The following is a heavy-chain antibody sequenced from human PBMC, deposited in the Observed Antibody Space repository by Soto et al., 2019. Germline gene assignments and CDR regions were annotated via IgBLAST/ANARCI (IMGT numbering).Heavy chain of an antibody. CDR1: GFRFIDSS. CDR2: IVVGSDNT. J-gene: IGHJ6*02. CDR3: AAQRGSNIAHYCTVGV. D-gene: IGHD6-25*01. Sequence: SVPVSCDASGFRFIDSSVQCMRQAGGERLEGIGWIVVGSDNTNSAQKFQEGVTITRDMSTSTLYMEMTSLRSEDTAVYYCAAQRGSNIAHYCTVGVWG. V-gene: IGHV1-58*01.